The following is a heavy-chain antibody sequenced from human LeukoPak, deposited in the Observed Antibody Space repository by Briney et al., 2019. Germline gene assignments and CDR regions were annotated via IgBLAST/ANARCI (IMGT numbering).Heavy chain of an antibody. D-gene: IGHD3-10*01. V-gene: IGHV1-69*05. CDR3: ARDVPAYYYGSGSYSYLN. J-gene: IGHJ4*02. CDR1: GGTFSSYA. CDR2: IIPIFGTA. Sequence: SVKVSCKASGGTFSSYAISWVRQAPGQGLEWMGGIIPIFGTANYAQKLQGRVTMTTDTSTSTAYMELRSLRSDDTAVYYCARDVPAYYYGSGSYSYLNWGQGTLVTVSS.